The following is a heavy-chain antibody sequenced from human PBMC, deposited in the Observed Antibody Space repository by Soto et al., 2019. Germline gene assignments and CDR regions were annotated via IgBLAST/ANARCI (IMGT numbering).Heavy chain of an antibody. J-gene: IGHJ6*02. CDR2: IYYSVST. D-gene: IGHD2-2*01. Sequence: SETRCLTCTVCGGSVSSGSYYWSWIQQPPGKGLEWIGYIYYSVSTSYNPSLKSRVTISVDTSKNQFSLKLSSVTAADTAVYYGARLGYCSSTSCSNSSRYGTDAWGQGSTVIVSS. CDR1: GGSVSSGSYY. CDR3: ARLGYCSSTSCSNSSRYGTDA. V-gene: IGHV4-61*01.